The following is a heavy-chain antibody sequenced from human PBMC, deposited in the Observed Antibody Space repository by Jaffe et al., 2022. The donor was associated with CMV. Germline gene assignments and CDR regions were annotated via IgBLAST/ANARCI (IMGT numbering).Heavy chain of an antibody. J-gene: IGHJ3*02. CDR3: ARGGPAYCGGDCYYYDAFDI. CDR2: IIPIFGTA. Sequence: QVQLVQSGAEVKKPGSSVKVSCKASGGTFSSYAISWVRQAPGQGLEWMGGIIPIFGTANYAQKFQGRVTITADESTSTAYMELSSLRSEDTAVYYCARGGPAYCGGDCYYYDAFDIWGQGTMVTVSS. V-gene: IGHV1-69*01. CDR1: GGTFSSYA. D-gene: IGHD2-21*02.